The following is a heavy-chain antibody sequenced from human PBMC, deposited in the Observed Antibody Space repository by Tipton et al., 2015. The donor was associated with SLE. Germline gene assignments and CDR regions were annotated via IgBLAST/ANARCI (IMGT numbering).Heavy chain of an antibody. CDR3: AREVGRPGFDY. CDR2: IYYSGST. CDR1: GYSISSGYY. V-gene: IGHV4-31*11. J-gene: IGHJ4*02. Sequence: TLSLTCAVSGYSISSGYYWGWIRQHPGKGLEWIGYIYYSGSTYYDPSLKSRVTISVDTSKNQFSLKLSSVTAADTAVYYCAREVGRPGFDYWGQGTLVTVSS. D-gene: IGHD1-26*01.